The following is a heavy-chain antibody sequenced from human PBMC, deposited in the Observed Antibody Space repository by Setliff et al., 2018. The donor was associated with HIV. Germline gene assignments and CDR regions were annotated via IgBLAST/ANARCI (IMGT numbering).Heavy chain of an antibody. CDR3: ARGATTGYYYYYMDV. D-gene: IGHD1-26*01. CDR2: MTPNNGNT. CDR1: GYTFSRYG. Sequence: ASVKVSCKTSGYTFSRYGFSWVRQAPGQGLEWMGWMTPNNGNTGYAQKFQGRVTITADESTSTAYMELSGLRSEDTAVYYCARGATTGYYYYYMDVWGKGTTVTVSS. V-gene: IGHV1-18*01. J-gene: IGHJ6*03.